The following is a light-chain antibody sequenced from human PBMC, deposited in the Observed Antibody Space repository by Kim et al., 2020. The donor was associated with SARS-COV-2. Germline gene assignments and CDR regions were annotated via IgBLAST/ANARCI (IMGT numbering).Light chain of an antibody. Sequence: SYELTQPPSVSVSPGQTASITCSGDKLGDKYAYWYPQKPGQSPVLVIYQDSKRPSGIPERFSGSNSGNTATLTISGTQAMDEADYYCQAWDSSTAVFGGG. V-gene: IGLV3-1*01. CDR3: QAWDSSTAV. CDR1: KLGDKY. J-gene: IGLJ2*01. CDR2: QDS.